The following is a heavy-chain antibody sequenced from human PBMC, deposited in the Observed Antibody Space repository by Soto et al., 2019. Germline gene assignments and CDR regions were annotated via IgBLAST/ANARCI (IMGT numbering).Heavy chain of an antibody. CDR1: GYTLTELS. Sequence: QVPLVQSGAEVKKPGASVKVSCKVSGYTLTELSMHWVRHAPGKGLEWMGGFDPEDGETIYAQKFQYRVTMTEDTSTDTAYMELSSMRSEDTAVYYCATNVDRGHDAFDILGQGTIVTVSS. V-gene: IGHV1-24*01. CDR2: FDPEDGET. J-gene: IGHJ3*02. CDR3: ATNVDRGHDAFDI. D-gene: IGHD5-12*01.